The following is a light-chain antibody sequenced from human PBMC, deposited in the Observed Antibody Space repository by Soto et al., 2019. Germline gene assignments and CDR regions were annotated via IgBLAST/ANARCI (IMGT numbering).Light chain of an antibody. CDR3: QQYDNLPLFT. J-gene: IGKJ3*01. Sequence: DIQMTQSPSSLSASVGDRVTITCEASQDISNYLNWYQQKPGTAPKLLIYDASNLETGVPSRFSGSGSGTHFTFTVSSLQPEDIATYYCQQYDNLPLFTFGPGTKVDVK. V-gene: IGKV1-33*01. CDR2: DAS. CDR1: QDISNY.